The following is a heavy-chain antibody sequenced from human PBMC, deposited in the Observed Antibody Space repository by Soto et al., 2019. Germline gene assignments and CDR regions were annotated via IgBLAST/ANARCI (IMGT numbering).Heavy chain of an antibody. CDR3: ARATGSNHPFDY. CDR1: GFTFSTYW. V-gene: IGHV3-74*01. Sequence: EVQLVESGGGLVQPGGSLRLSCAATGFTFSTYWMHWVRQGPGKGLVWLSRIRTDGSSTTYADSVKGRFTISRDNAKNTLYLQMNSLRAEDTAVYYCARATGSNHPFDYWGQGSLVTVSS. CDR2: IRTDGSST. D-gene: IGHD2-2*01. J-gene: IGHJ4*02.